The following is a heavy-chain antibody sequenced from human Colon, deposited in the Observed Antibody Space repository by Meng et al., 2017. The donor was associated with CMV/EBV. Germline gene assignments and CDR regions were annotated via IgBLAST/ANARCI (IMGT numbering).Heavy chain of an antibody. V-gene: IGHV3-69-1*02. D-gene: IGHD6-19*01. J-gene: IGHJ6*02. CDR1: GFTFSDYY. CDR2: ISSSSTI. CDR3: ARVAGDPLYYYYGMDV. Sequence: GESLKISCAASGFTFSDYYMNWVRQAPGEGLEWVSSISSSSTIYYADSVKGRFTISRDNAKNSLYLQMNSLRAEDTAVYYCARVAGDPLYYYYGMDVWGQGTTVTVSS.